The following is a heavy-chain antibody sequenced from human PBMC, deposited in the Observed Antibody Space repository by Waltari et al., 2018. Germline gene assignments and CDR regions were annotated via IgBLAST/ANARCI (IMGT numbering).Heavy chain of an antibody. J-gene: IGHJ3*02. CDR3: ARTYYDFWSGYSDAFDI. V-gene: IGHV3-30-3*01. CDR2: ISYDGSNK. Sequence: QVQLVESGGGVVQPGRSLRLSCAASGFTFSSYAMHWVRQAPGKGLEWVAVISYDGSNKYYADSVKGRFTISRENSKNTLYLQMNSLRAEDTAVYYCARTYYDFWSGYSDAFDIWGQGTMVTVSS. CDR1: GFTFSSYA. D-gene: IGHD3-3*01.